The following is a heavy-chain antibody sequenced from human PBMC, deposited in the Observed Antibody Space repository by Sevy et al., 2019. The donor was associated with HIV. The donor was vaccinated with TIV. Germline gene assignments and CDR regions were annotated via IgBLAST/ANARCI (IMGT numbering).Heavy chain of an antibody. CDR3: ARVRPYDTRDFDY. CDR2: ISSSGSYI. CDR1: GFTFRSYT. V-gene: IGHV3-21*01. D-gene: IGHD3-22*01. J-gene: IGHJ4*02. Sequence: GGSLRLSCVASGFTFRSYTMKWVRQAPGKGLECVSSISSSGSYIYYADSVKGQFTISRDDAKNSLYLQMNTLRADDAALYYCARVRPYDTRDFDYWGQGTLVTVSS.